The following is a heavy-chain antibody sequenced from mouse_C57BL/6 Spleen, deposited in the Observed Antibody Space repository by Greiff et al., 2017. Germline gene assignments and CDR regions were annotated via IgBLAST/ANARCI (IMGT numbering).Heavy chain of an antibody. D-gene: IGHD1-1*02. J-gene: IGHJ4*01. CDR2: IDPSDSYT. CDR3: ARPYYGGMDY. Sequence: QVQLQQPGAELVMPGASVKLSCKASGYTFTSYWMHWVKQRPGQGLEWIGEIDPSDSYTNYNQKFKGKSTLTVDKSSITAYMQLSSLTSEDSAVYYCARPYYGGMDYWGQGTSVTVSS. V-gene: IGHV1-69*01. CDR1: GYTFTSYW.